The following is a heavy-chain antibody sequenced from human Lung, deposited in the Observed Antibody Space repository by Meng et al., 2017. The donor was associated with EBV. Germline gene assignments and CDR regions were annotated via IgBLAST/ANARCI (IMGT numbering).Heavy chain of an antibody. CDR2: IYYSGST. D-gene: IGHD3-10*01. CDR1: GGSISSGGYY. CDR3: ATGRIGLLWFGELGY. J-gene: IGHJ4*02. V-gene: IGHV4-31*03. Sequence: QVQLQESGPGLVKPSQTLSLPCIVSGGSISSGGYYWSWIRQHPGKGLEWIGYIYYSGSTYYNPSLKNRVTISVDTSKNQFSLKLSSVTAADTAVYYCATGRIGLLWFGELGYWGQGTLVTVSS.